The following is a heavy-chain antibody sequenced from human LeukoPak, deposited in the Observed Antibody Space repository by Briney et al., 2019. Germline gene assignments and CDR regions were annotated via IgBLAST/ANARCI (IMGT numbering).Heavy chain of an antibody. V-gene: IGHV7-4-1*02. CDR3: VRAPIRTTGWYPN. J-gene: IGHJ4*02. Sequence: VASVKVSCKASGYIFTTYAMNWVRQAPGQGLEWMGWINTNTGNPTYAQGFTGRFVFSLDTSVSTAYLQISSLRAKDTAVYYCVRAPIRTTGWYPNWGQGTLVTVSS. CDR1: GYIFTTYA. CDR2: INTNTGNP. D-gene: IGHD6-19*01.